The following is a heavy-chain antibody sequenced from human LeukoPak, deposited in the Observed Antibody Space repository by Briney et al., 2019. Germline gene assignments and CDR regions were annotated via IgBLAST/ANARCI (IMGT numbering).Heavy chain of an antibody. CDR3: AKSGYNRFDY. CDR1: GFTFNNYA. V-gene: IGHV3-23*01. CDR2: ITGSGAYT. J-gene: IGHJ4*02. D-gene: IGHD5-24*01. Sequence: GGSLRLSCTASGFTFNNYAMTWVRQAPGKGLEWVSAITGSGAYTYYADSVKGRFTISRDNSKNTLYLQMNSLIAEDTAVYYCAKSGYNRFDYWGQGTRVTVSS.